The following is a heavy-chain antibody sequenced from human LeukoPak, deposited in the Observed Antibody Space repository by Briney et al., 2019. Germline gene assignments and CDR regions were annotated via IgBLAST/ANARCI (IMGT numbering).Heavy chain of an antibody. CDR2: MSPNSGDT. CDR3: ATDGRMYSSSSFWFDP. CDR1: GYTFTTHD. Sequence: AASVKVSCTASGYTFTTHDINWVRQATGQGLEWLGWMSPNSGDTGYAQKFQGRVTMTSDSSISTAYMELSSLRSEDTAVYYCATDGRMYSSSSFWFDPWGQGTLVTVSS. V-gene: IGHV1-8*01. D-gene: IGHD6-6*01. J-gene: IGHJ5*02.